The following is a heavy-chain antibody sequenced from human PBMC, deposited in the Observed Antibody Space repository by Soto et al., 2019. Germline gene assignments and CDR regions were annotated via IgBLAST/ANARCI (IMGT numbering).Heavy chain of an antibody. V-gene: IGHV1-69*13. CDR2: IIPIFGTA. Sequence: SVKVSCKASGGTFSSYAISWVRQAPGQGLEWMGGIIPIFGTANYAQKFQGRVTITADESTSTAYMELSSLRSEDTAVYYCARVIVVPAATYRGNYYYYGMDVWGQGTTVTVSS. CDR3: ARVIVVPAATYRGNYYYYGMDV. D-gene: IGHD2-2*01. J-gene: IGHJ6*02. CDR1: GGTFSSYA.